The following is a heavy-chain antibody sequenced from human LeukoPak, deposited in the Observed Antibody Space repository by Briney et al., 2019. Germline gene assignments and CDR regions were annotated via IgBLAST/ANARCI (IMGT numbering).Heavy chain of an antibody. D-gene: IGHD3-22*01. CDR3: ARGTYFYDSSGYYHGWYFDY. V-gene: IGHV3-30*02. J-gene: IGHJ4*02. CDR2: IRYDGSNK. Sequence: GGSLRLSCAASGFTFSSYGMHWVRQAPGKGLEWVAFIRYDGSNKYYADSVKGRFTISRDSAKNSLYLQMNSLRDEDTAVYYCARGTYFYDSSGYYHGWYFDYWGQGTLVTVSS. CDR1: GFTFSSYG.